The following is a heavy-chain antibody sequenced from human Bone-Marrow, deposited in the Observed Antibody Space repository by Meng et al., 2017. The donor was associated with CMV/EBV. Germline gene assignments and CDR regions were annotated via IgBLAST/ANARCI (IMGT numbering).Heavy chain of an antibody. CDR3: ARDDTYYDFWSGYYPYYYYGMDV. CDR2: IRWNGDTT. J-gene: IGHJ6*02. D-gene: IGHD3-3*01. V-gene: IGHV3-20*04. Sequence: LSLTCAGSGFTFSAYEMNWVRQAPGKGLEWVSGIRWNGDTTGYTDSVKSRFTISRDNAKNSLYLQMNSLRAEDTAVYYCARDDTYYDFWSGYYPYYYYGMDVWGQGTTVNVSS. CDR1: GFTFSAYE.